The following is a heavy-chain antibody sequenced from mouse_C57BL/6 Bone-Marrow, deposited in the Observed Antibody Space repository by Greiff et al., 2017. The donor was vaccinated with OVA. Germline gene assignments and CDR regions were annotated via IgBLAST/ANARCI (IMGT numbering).Heavy chain of an antibody. CDR1: GYTFTSYW. CDR3: ARRYYDYDGDYAMDY. CDR2: IHPNSGST. Sequence: QVQLQQPGAELVKPGASVKLSCKASGYTFTSYWMHWVKQRPGQGLEWIGMIHPNSGSTNYNEKFKSKATLTVDKSSSTAYMQLSSLTSEDSAVYYCARRYYDYDGDYAMDYWGQGTSVTVSS. J-gene: IGHJ4*01. V-gene: IGHV1-64*01. D-gene: IGHD2-4*01.